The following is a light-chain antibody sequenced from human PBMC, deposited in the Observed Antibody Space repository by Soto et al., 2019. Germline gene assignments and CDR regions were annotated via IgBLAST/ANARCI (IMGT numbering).Light chain of an antibody. CDR3: QQYNKFPSLT. V-gene: IGKV3-15*01. J-gene: IGKJ4*01. CDR1: QSGSSN. Sequence: EIVMTQSPATLSVSPGERATLSCRASQSGSSNLAWYHQKPGQAPRLLIYGASTRATGIPARFSGSGSGTEFTLTISSLQSEDFAVYYCQQYNKFPSLTFGGGTKVEIK. CDR2: GAS.